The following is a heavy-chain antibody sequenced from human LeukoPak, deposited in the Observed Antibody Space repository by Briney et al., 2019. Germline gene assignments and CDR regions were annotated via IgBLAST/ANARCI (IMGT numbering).Heavy chain of an antibody. CDR3: ANAHRQSWDFWSGYYCD. V-gene: IGHV3-30-3*01. D-gene: IGHD3-3*01. J-gene: IGHJ4*02. Sequence: PGGSLRLSCAASGFTFSSYAMHWVRQAPGKGLEWVAVISYDGSNKYYADSVKGRFTISRDNSKNTLYLQMNSLRAEDTAVYYCANAHRQSWDFWSGYYCDWGQGTLVTVSS. CDR1: GFTFSSYA. CDR2: ISYDGSNK.